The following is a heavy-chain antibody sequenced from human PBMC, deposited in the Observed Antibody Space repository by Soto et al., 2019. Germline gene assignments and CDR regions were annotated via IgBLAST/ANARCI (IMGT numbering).Heavy chain of an antibody. D-gene: IGHD6-19*01. CDR3: TTDHRVAGTHWNWFDP. Sequence: GGSLRLSCAASGFTFSNAWMNWVRQAPGKGLEWVGRIKSKTDGGTTDYAAPVKGRFTISRDDSKNTLYLQMNSLKTEDTAVYYCTTDHRVAGTHWNWFDPWGQGTLVTVSS. CDR2: IKSKTDGGTT. CDR1: GFTFSNAW. J-gene: IGHJ5*02. V-gene: IGHV3-15*07.